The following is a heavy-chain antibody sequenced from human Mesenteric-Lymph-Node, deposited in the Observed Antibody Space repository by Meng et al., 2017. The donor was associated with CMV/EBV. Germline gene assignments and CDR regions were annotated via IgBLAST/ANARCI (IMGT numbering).Heavy chain of an antibody. CDR1: GFTFSNYA. CDR3: AKHLGYSGSYLGY. CDR2: ISGSGAGT. J-gene: IGHJ4*02. Sequence: LSLTCAASGFTFSNYAMSWVRQAPGKGLEWVSGISGSGAGTYNADSVKGRFSISRDNSKNTLYLQMNSLRAEDTAVYYCAKHLGYSGSYLGYWGQGTLVTVSS. V-gene: IGHV3-23*01. D-gene: IGHD1-26*01.